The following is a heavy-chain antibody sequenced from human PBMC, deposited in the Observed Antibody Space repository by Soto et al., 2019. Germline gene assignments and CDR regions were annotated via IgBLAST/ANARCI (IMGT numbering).Heavy chain of an antibody. V-gene: IGHV4-39*02. Sequence: SETLSLTCTVSGGSISSSSYYWGWIRQPPGKGLEWIGSIYYSGSTYYNPSLKSRVTISVDTSKNQFSLKLSSVTAEDTAVYYCARDQRGYDILTGGLPTLNWFDPWGQGTLVTVSS. CDR3: ARDQRGYDILTGGLPTLNWFDP. J-gene: IGHJ5*02. D-gene: IGHD3-9*01. CDR2: IYYSGST. CDR1: GGSISSSSYY.